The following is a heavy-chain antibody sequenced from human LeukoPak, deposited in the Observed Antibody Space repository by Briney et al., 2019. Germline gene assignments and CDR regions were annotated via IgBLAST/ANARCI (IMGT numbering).Heavy chain of an antibody. V-gene: IGHV1-8*01. J-gene: IGHJ6*02. CDR1: GYTFTSYD. Sequence: ASVKVSCKASGYTFTSYDINWVRQATGQGLEWMGWMNPNSGNTGYAQKFQGRVTMTRNTSISTAYMELSSLRSEDTAVYYCARGDFIAVAGTDYYYGMDFWGQGTTVTVSS. CDR3: ARGDFIAVAGTDYYYGMDF. D-gene: IGHD6-19*01. CDR2: MNPNSGNT.